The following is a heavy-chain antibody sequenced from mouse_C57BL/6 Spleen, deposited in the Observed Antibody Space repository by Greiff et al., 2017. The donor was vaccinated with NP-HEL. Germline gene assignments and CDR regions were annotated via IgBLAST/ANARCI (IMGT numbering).Heavy chain of an antibody. J-gene: IGHJ2*01. Sequence: QVQLQQSGAELVRPGTSVKVSCKASGYAFTNYLIEWVKQRPGQGLEWIGVLNPGSGGTNYNEKFKGKATLTADKYSSTAYMQLSSLTSEDSAVYFCAREGLDYWGQGTTLTVSS. V-gene: IGHV1-54*01. CDR3: AREGLDY. CDR2: LNPGSGGT. CDR1: GYAFTNYL.